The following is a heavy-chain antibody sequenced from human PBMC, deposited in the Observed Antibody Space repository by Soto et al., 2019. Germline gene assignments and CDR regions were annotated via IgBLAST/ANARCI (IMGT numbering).Heavy chain of an antibody. CDR3: ARDQGTPYAYFDY. Sequence: QVQLQESGPGLVKPSQTLSLTCTVSGGSISSGGYYWSWIRQHPGKGLEWIGYIYYSGSTYYNPSLKSRVTRSVATSKNQFSLKLSSVTAADTAVYYCARDQGTPYAYFDYWGQGTLVTVSS. D-gene: IGHD2-8*01. CDR1: GGSISSGGYY. J-gene: IGHJ4*02. CDR2: IYYSGST. V-gene: IGHV4-31*03.